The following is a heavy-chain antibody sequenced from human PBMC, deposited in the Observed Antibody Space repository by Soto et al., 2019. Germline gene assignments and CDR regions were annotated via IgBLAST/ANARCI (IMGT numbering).Heavy chain of an antibody. CDR3: ARDYYRFNSGYGFSMDV. D-gene: IGHD5-12*01. V-gene: IGHV3-48*01. CDR1: GFTFSSYT. Sequence: GGSLRLSCAASGFTFSSYTMNWVRQAPGKGLEWISQIIGSTKTIYYADSVKGRFTISRDNGKNSLYLQMSSLRAEDSAVYYCARDYYRFNSGYGFSMDVWGQGTTVTVSS. CDR2: IIGSTKTI. J-gene: IGHJ6*02.